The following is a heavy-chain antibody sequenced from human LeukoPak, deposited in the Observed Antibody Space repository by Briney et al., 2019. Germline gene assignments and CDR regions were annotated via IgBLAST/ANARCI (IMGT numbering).Heavy chain of an antibody. CDR1: GGSISSGSYY. J-gene: IGHJ4*02. D-gene: IGHD3-22*01. Sequence: SETLSLTWTVAGGSISSGSYYWSWIRQPPGKGLEWIGEINHSGSTNYNPSLKSRVTISVDTSKNQFSLKLSSVTAADTAVYYCARVRLYYYDSSGVFDYWGQGTLVTVSS. CDR3: ARVRLYYYDSSGVFDY. CDR2: INHSGST. V-gene: IGHV4-39*07.